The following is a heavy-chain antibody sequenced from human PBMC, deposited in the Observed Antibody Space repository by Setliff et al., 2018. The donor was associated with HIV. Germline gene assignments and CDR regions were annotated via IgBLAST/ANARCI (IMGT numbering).Heavy chain of an antibody. CDR2: MNPKSGNT. Sequence: GASVKVSCKASGYTFTSYDINWVRQAPGQGLECMGWMNPKSGNTGYVQKFQGRFTISRDSAKNSLYLQMNSLRAEDTAVYYCARGKRGYSGYGGDYWGQGTLVTVSS. D-gene: IGHD5-12*01. CDR1: GYTFTSYD. V-gene: IGHV1-8*02. J-gene: IGHJ4*02. CDR3: ARGKRGYSGYGGDY.